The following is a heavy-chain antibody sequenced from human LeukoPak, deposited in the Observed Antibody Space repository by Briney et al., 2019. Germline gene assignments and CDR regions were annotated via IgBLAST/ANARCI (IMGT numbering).Heavy chain of an antibody. V-gene: IGHV3-48*01. D-gene: IGHD3-16*01. CDR2: ISSSGVTF. Sequence: GGSLRLSCAASGFTFDHYSVNWVRQAPGKGLEWISYISSSGVTFYYADSVKGRFTCSRDNAGNSLYLQMNSLRVEDTAVYYCARSMITFGGAIDFWGQGTQVTVST. J-gene: IGHJ4*02. CDR3: ARSMITFGGAIDF. CDR1: GFTFDHYS.